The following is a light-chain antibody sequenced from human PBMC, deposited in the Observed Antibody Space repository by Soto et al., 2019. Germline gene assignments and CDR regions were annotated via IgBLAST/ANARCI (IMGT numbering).Light chain of an antibody. CDR3: AAWYDSLNGPV. V-gene: IGLV1-44*01. CDR2: INN. Sequence: QSVLTQPPSASGTPGQRVTISCSGSSSNIGSNTVNWYQQLPGTAPKLLIYINNNHPSGVPDRFSGCTSGTSASLAISGVQYEDEADYYCAAWYDSLNGPVFGGGTKLTVL. CDR1: SSNIGSNT. J-gene: IGLJ3*02.